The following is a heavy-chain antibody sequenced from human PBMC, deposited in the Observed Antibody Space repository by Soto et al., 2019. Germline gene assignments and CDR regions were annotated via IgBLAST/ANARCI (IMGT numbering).Heavy chain of an antibody. J-gene: IGHJ4*02. CDR2: IYHSGST. Sequence: SETLSLTCAVSGGSISSSNWWSWVRQPPGKGLEWIGEIYHSGSTNYNPSLKSRVTISVDKSKNQFSLKLSFVTAADTAVYYCARSSAKTHYSGSYYNYWGQGTLVTVSS. V-gene: IGHV4-4*02. CDR1: GGSISSSNW. D-gene: IGHD1-26*01. CDR3: ARSSAKTHYSGSYYNY.